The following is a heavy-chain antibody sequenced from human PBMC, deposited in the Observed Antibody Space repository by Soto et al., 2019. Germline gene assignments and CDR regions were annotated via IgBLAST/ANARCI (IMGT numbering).Heavy chain of an antibody. CDR2: INSDGSST. CDR1: GFTFSSYW. D-gene: IGHD3-22*01. CDR3: ARDQRGSSGYGTLYYYYGMDV. J-gene: IGHJ6*02. V-gene: IGHV3-74*01. Sequence: GGSLRLSCAASGFTFSSYWMHWVRQAPGKGLVWVSRINSDGSSTSYADSVKGRFTISRDNAKNTLYLQMNSLRAEDTAVYYCARDQRGSSGYGTLYYYYGMDVWGQGTTVTVS.